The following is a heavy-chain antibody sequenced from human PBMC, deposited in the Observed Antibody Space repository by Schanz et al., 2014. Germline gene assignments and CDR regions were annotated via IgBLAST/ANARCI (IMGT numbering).Heavy chain of an antibody. CDR3: ARLGTRMAVAGTVIDAYYYDRDV. J-gene: IGHJ6*03. CDR2: INPSGGST. Sequence: QVQLVQSGPEVEKPGASVKVSCKTSGYTFTEYTMYWLRQAPGQRLEWMGWINPSGGSTTYAQKFQGRVTMTRDTATSTVYRELSSLRSEDTAVYYCARLGTRMAVAGTVIDAYYYDRDVWGEGTTVTVSS. V-gene: IGHV1-46*01. CDR1: GYTFTEYT. D-gene: IGHD6-19*01.